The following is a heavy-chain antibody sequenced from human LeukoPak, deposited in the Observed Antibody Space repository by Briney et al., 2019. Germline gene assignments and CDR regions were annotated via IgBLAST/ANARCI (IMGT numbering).Heavy chain of an antibody. J-gene: IGHJ4*02. D-gene: IGHD1-26*01. CDR3: ATELSGSYSQVAY. CDR1: GGTFSSYA. CDR2: IIPIFGTA. Sequence: SVKVSCKASGGTFSSYAISWVRQAPGQGLEWMGGIIPIFGTANYAQKFQGRVTITADESTSTAYMELSSLRSEDTAVYYCATELSGSYSQVAYWGQGTLVTVSS. V-gene: IGHV1-69*13.